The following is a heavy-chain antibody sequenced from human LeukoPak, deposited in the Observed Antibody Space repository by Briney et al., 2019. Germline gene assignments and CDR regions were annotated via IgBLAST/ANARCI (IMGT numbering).Heavy chain of an antibody. J-gene: IGHJ4*02. D-gene: IGHD6-13*01. V-gene: IGHV4-34*01. CDR3: AIEHRSRWAFFDY. Sequence: PSETLSLTCAVYGGSFSGYYWSWIRQPPGKGLEWIGEINHSGSTNYNPSLKGRVTISVDTSKNQFSLKLSSVTAADTAVYYCAIEHRSRWAFFDYWGQGTLVTVSS. CDR2: INHSGST. CDR1: GGSFSGYY.